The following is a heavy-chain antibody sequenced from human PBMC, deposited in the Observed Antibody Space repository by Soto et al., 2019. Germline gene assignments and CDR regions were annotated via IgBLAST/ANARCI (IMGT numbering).Heavy chain of an antibody. J-gene: IGHJ5*02. CDR1: GFTFSSFT. V-gene: IGHV3-21*01. D-gene: IGHD5-18*01. CDR3: ARDVETSMDGLNYFDP. CDR2: ISSSGSYI. Sequence: GGSLRPSCAAPGFTFSSFTKNLVRQAPGEGLEWVSSISSSGSYIHYADSVKGRFTISRDNAKNSLFLQMDSLRAEDTAVYYCARDVETSMDGLNYFDPWGQGTLVTVSS.